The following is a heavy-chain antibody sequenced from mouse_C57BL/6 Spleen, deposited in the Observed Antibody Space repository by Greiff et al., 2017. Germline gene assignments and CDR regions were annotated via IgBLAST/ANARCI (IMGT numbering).Heavy chain of an antibody. V-gene: IGHV1-85*01. CDR3: ARGGSYYYGSSYDYYAMDY. CDR1: GYTFTSYD. CDR2: IYPRDGST. D-gene: IGHD1-1*01. J-gene: IGHJ4*01. Sequence: QVQLKESGPELVKPGASVKLSCKASGYTFTSYDINWVKQRPGQGLEWIGWIYPRDGSTKYNEKFKGKATVTVDKSSSTADMELHSLPSEDSAVYFCARGGSYYYGSSYDYYAMDYWGQGTSVTVSS.